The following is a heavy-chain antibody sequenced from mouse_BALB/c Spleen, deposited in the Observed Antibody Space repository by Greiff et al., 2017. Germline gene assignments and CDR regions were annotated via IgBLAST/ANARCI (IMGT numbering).Heavy chain of an antibody. CDR3: ARVYYGYDAWFAY. V-gene: IGHV1-14*01. D-gene: IGHD2-2*01. CDR2: INPYNDGT. CDR1: GFTFTSSV. J-gene: IGHJ3*01. Sequence: VQLQQSGPELVKPGASVKMSCKASGFTFTSSVMHWVKQKPGQGLEWIGYINPYNDGTKYNEKFKGKATLTSDKSSSTAYMELSSLTSEDSAVYYCARVYYGYDAWFAYGGQGTLVTVSA.